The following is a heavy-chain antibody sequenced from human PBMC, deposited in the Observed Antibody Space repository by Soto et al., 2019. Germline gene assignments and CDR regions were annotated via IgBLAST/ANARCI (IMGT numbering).Heavy chain of an antibody. CDR1: GDSISSSVW. D-gene: IGHD7-27*01. V-gene: IGHV4-4*02. CDR3: ARKAWVRFDY. Sequence: SETLSLTCSVSGDSISSSVWWTLARQPPGKGLEWIGEVFHTGDTYFNPSLRSRVAMSVDKSTNEFSLKVTSVTAADTAIYYCARKAWVRFDYWGQGALVTVSS. CDR2: VFHTGDT. J-gene: IGHJ4*02.